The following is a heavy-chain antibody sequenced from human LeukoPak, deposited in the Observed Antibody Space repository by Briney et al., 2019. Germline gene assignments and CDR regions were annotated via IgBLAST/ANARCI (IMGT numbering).Heavy chain of an antibody. Sequence: ASVKVSCEASGYTFTSYYMHWVRQAPGQGLEWMGIINPSGGSTSYAQKFQGRVTMTRDMSTSTVYMELSSLRSEDTAVYYCARDLPVGATTDYWGQGTLVTVSS. CDR3: ARDLPVGATTDY. D-gene: IGHD1-26*01. CDR1: GYTFTSYY. CDR2: INPSGGST. V-gene: IGHV1-46*01. J-gene: IGHJ4*02.